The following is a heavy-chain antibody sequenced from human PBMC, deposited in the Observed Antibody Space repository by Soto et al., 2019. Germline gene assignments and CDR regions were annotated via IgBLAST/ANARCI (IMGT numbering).Heavy chain of an antibody. J-gene: IGHJ4*02. D-gene: IGHD6-19*01. CDR3: AVLRGSGWSALGYYFDY. Sequence: ASMKVSCKVSGYTLTELSMHWVRQAPGKGLEWMGGFDPEDGETIYAQKFQGRVTMTEDTSTDTAYMELSSLRSEDTAVYYCAVLRGSGWSALGYYFDYWGKGTLVTVSS. CDR1: GYTLTELS. V-gene: IGHV1-24*01. CDR2: FDPEDGET.